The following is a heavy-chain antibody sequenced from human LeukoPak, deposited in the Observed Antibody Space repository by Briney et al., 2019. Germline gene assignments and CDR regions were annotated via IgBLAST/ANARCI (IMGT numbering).Heavy chain of an antibody. CDR2: MNPNSGNT. V-gene: IGHV1-8*03. CDR1: GYTFTSYD. Sequence: ASVKVSCKASGYTFTSYDINWVRQAPGQGLEWMGWMNPNSGNTGYAQKFQGRVTITRNTSISTAYMELSSLRSEDTAVYYCARGRSFKPFRSGRTYYFDYWGQGTLVTVSS. D-gene: IGHD1-26*01. J-gene: IGHJ4*02. CDR3: ARGRSFKPFRSGRTYYFDY.